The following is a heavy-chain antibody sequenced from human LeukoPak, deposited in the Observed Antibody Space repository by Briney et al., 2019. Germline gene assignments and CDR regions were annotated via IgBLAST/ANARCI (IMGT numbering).Heavy chain of an antibody. Sequence: GESLKISCKGSGLDLIDYWIGWVRQMPGKGLEWMGIISPSRSETQYSLPFQGQVTISVDKSTSTAYLQWSSLKASDTAIYYCAWRKYFSTWLEPWGQRTLVTVSS. CDR1: GLDLIDYW. V-gene: IGHV5-51*01. CDR2: ISPSRSET. J-gene: IGHJ5*02. CDR3: AWRKYFSTWLEP. D-gene: IGHD1-14*01.